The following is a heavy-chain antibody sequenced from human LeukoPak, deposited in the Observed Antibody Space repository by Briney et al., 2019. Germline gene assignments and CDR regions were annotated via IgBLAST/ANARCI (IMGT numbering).Heavy chain of an antibody. Sequence: SETLSLTCAVYGGSFSGYYWSWIRQPPGKGLEWIGEINHSGSTNYNPSLKSRVTISVDTSKNQFSLKLSSVTAADTAVYYCASLSSGSIDYWGQGALVTVSS. V-gene: IGHV4-34*01. CDR2: INHSGST. CDR1: GGSFSGYY. J-gene: IGHJ4*02. CDR3: ASLSSGSIDY. D-gene: IGHD6-19*01.